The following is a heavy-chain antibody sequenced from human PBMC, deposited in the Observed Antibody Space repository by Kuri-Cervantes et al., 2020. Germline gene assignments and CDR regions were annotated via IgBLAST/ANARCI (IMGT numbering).Heavy chain of an antibody. J-gene: IGHJ4*02. CDR1: GFTFSSYG. CDR2: IWYDGSNK. Sequence: GESLKISCAASGFTFSSYGMHWVRQAPGKGLEWVAVIWYDGSNKYYADSVKGRFTISRDNANNSLSLQMTSLRAEDTAVYYCASGYDILTVEYWGQGSLVTVSS. V-gene: IGHV3-33*03. D-gene: IGHD3-9*01. CDR3: ASGYDILTVEY.